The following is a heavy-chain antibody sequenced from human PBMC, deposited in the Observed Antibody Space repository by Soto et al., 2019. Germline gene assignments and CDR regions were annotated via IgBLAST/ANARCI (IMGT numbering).Heavy chain of an antibody. J-gene: IGHJ3*02. Sequence: GGSLRLSCAASGFTFSSYGMHWVRQAPGKGLEWVAVISYDGSNKYYADSVKGRFTISRDNSKNTLYLQMNSLRAEDTAVYYCARSLGYSSSWPDAFDIWGQGTMVTVSS. CDR2: ISYDGSNK. CDR3: ARSLGYSSSWPDAFDI. CDR1: GFTFSSYG. D-gene: IGHD6-13*01. V-gene: IGHV3-33*08.